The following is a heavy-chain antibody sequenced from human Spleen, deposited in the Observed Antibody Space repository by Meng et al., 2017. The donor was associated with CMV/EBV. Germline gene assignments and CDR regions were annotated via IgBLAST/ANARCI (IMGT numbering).Heavy chain of an antibody. Sequence: KASGYTFTSYYIHWVRQAPGQGLEWMGIINPSGGSTNYAQKFQGRVSMTMDTSTSTVYMELSSLRSEDTAVYYCARGRIAAAGTWFDPWGQGTLVTVSS. V-gene: IGHV1-46*01. CDR1: GYTFTSYY. CDR2: INPSGGST. D-gene: IGHD6-13*01. J-gene: IGHJ5*02. CDR3: ARGRIAAAGTWFDP.